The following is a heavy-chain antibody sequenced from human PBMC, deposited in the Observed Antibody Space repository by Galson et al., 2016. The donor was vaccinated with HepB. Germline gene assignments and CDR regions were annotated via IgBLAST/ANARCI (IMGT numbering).Heavy chain of an antibody. CDR1: GFPFSGYA. D-gene: IGHD6-6*01. CDR2: ISGSGGST. V-gene: IGHV3-23*01. J-gene: IGHJ5*02. Sequence: SLRLSCAASGFPFSGYAMTWVRQAPGKGLDWVSSISGSGGSTHYANSVKGRFTLSRDNSKNSLYLQMDSLRAEDTAIYYCAKVYGLFSSSSKVSWFDPWGQGTLVTVSS. CDR3: AKVYGLFSSSSKVSWFDP.